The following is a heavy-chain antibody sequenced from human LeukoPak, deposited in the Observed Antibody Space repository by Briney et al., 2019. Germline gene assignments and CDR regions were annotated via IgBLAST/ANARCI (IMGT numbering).Heavy chain of an antibody. CDR3: ARSSGWYVVGAFDI. V-gene: IGHV4-34*01. Sequence: SETLSLTCAVYGGSFSGYYWSWIRQPPGKGLEWIGEINHSGSTNYNPSLKSRVTISVDTSKNQFSLKLSSVTAADTAVYYCARSSGWYVVGAFDIWGQGTMVTVSS. J-gene: IGHJ3*02. CDR2: INHSGST. D-gene: IGHD6-19*01. CDR1: GGSFSGYY.